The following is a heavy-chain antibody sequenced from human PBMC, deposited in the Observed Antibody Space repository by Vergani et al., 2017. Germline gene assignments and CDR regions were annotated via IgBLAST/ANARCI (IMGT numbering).Heavy chain of an antibody. CDR1: GGSISSYY. V-gene: IGHV4-59*12. CDR2: IYYSGST. Sequence: QVQLQESGPGLVKPSETLSLTCTVSGGSISSYYWSWIRQPPGKGLEWIGYIYYSGSTYYNPSLKSRVTISVDTSKNQFSLKLSSVTAADTAVYYCARFSPTSSSWLERDQGFDYWGQGTLVTVSS. D-gene: IGHD6-13*01. CDR3: ARFSPTSSSWLERDQGFDY. J-gene: IGHJ4*02.